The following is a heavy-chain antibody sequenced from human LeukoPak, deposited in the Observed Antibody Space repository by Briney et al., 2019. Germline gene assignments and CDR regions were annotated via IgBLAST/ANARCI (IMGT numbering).Heavy chain of an antibody. CDR3: AHRDLYCSSASCYSADAFDL. V-gene: IGHV2-5*02. CDR1: GFSLGTRGGG. D-gene: IGHD2-2*02. Sequence: ESGPTLVKPTETLTLTCTFSGFSLGTRGGGVGWIRQPPGKALEWLSLIYWDDVKRYSPSLKSRLTITKDTSKNQVVLTMTNMDPVDTATYYCAHRDLYCSSASCYSADAFDLWGQGTMVTVSS. CDR2: IYWDDVK. J-gene: IGHJ3*01.